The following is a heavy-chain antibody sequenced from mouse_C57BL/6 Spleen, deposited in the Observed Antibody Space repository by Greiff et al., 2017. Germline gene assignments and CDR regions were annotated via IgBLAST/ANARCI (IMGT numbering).Heavy chain of an antibody. CDR3: ARSEYYGSSYFDY. J-gene: IGHJ2*01. CDR1: GYTFTSYW. V-gene: IGHV1-64*01. CDR2: IHPNSGST. Sequence: VQLQQPGAELVKPGASVKLSCKASGYTFTSYWMHWVKQRPGQGLEWIGMIHPNSGSTNYNEKFKSKATLTVDKSSSTAYMQLSSLTSEDSAVYYCARSEYYGSSYFDYWGQGTTLTVSS. D-gene: IGHD1-1*01.